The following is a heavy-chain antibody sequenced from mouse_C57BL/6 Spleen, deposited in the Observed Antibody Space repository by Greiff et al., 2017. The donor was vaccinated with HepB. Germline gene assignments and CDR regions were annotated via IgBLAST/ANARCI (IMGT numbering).Heavy chain of an antibody. CDR1: GYTFTDYE. J-gene: IGHJ4*01. Sequence: LQESGAELVRPGASVTLSCKASGYTFTDYEMHWVKQTPVHGLEWIGAIDPETGGTAYNQKFKGKAILTADKSSSTAYMELRSLTSEDSAVYYCTRLPLYYAMDYWGQGTSVTVSS. V-gene: IGHV1-15*01. CDR3: TRLPLYYAMDY. CDR2: IDPETGGT.